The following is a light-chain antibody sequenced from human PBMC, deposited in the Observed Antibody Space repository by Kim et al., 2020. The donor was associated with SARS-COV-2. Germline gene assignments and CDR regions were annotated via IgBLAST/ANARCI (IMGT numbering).Light chain of an antibody. CDR3: QQYGSSPYT. J-gene: IGKJ2*01. CDR2: GAS. V-gene: IGKV3-20*01. Sequence: LAPGERATLSCRASQSVRSNYLAWYQQTPGQAPRLLIYGASSRATGIPDRFSGSGSGTDFTLTISRLEPEDFAVYYCQQYGSSPYTFGQGTKLEI. CDR1: QSVRSNY.